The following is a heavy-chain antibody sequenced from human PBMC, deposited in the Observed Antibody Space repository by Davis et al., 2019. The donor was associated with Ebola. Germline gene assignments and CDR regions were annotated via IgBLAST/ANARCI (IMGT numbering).Heavy chain of an antibody. D-gene: IGHD1-26*01. CDR3: ARIEVGATTQWD. CDR1: GFSLSTSGMC. J-gene: IGHJ4*02. CDR2: IDWDDDK. Sequence: SGPPLAKPTQTLTLTCTFSGFSLSTSGMCVSWIRQPPGKALEWLARIDWDDDKYYSTSLKTRLTISKDTSKNQVVLTMTNMDPVDTATYYCARIEVGATTQWDWGQGTLVTVSS. V-gene: IGHV2-70*11.